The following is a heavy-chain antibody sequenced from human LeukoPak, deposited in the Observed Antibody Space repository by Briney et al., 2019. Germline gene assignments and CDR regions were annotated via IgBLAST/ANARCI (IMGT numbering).Heavy chain of an antibody. CDR2: IIPILGIA. V-gene: IGHV1-69*04. D-gene: IGHD3-22*01. J-gene: IGHJ4*02. Sequence: ASVKVSCKASGGTFSSYAISWVRQAPGQGLEWMGRIIPILGIANYAQKFQGGVTITADKSTSTAYMELSSLRSEDTAVYYCARDHPTYYYDSSGFRPFDYWGQGTLVTVSS. CDR1: GGTFSSYA. CDR3: ARDHPTYYYDSSGFRPFDY.